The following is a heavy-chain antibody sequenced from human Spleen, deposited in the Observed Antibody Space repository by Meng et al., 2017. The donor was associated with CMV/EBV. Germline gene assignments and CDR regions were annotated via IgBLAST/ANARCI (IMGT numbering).Heavy chain of an antibody. J-gene: IGHJ6*02. CDR3: ARGGPVEYYYGMDV. CDR2: IRYDGSNK. CDR1: GFTFSSYG. D-gene: IGHD4-23*01. Sequence: GGSLRLSCAASGFTFSSYGMHWVRQAPGKGLEWVAFIRYDGSNKYYADSVKGRFTISRDNSKNTLYMQINSLRIEDTAMYYCARGGPVEYYYGMDVWGQGTTVTVSS. V-gene: IGHV3-30*02.